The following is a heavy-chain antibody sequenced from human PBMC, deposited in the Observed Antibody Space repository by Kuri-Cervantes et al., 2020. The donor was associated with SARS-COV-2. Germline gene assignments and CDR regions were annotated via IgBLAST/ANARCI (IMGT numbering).Heavy chain of an antibody. V-gene: IGHV3-13*01. CDR2: IATSGDT. CDR3: VREAPGSASGITSFDP. Sequence: GESLKISCAASGFTLSACDMHWVRQVTGKGLEWVSTIATSGDTYYLNSVKGRFTISRESARNSLYLQMNSLRVEDTAVYYCVREAPGSASGITSFDPWGRGTLVTVSS. D-gene: IGHD3-10*01. CDR1: GFTLSACD. J-gene: IGHJ2*01.